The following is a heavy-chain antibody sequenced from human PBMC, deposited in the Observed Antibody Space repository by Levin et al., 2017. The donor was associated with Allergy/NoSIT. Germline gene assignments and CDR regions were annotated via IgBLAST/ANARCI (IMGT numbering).Heavy chain of an antibody. CDR2: INRDGGER. CDR1: GFTFADCW. V-gene: IGHV3-7*01. D-gene: IGHD3-10*01. J-gene: IGHJ4*02. CDR3: ARFRSLGD. Sequence: GESLKISCTASGFTFADCWMSWVRQAPGRGLECVANINRDGGERCYLDSVKGRFTVSRDNAKNSLYLQMNSLTVDDTAVYYCARFRSLGDWGQGALVTVSS.